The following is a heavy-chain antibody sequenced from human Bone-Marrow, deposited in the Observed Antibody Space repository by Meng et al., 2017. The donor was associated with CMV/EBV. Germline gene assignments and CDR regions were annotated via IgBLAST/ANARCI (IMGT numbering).Heavy chain of an antibody. CDR2: INPSGGST. J-gene: IGHJ5*02. D-gene: IGHD2-2*01. V-gene: IGHV1-46*01. CDR1: GYTFTSYY. CDR3: ARGGYQLLSIASSGFDP. Sequence: ASVKVSCKASGYTFTSYYMHWVRQAPGQGLEWMGIINPSGGSTSYAQKFQGRVTMTRDTSTSTVYMELSSLRSEDTAVYYCARGGYQLLSIASSGFDPWGQGTLVTFSS.